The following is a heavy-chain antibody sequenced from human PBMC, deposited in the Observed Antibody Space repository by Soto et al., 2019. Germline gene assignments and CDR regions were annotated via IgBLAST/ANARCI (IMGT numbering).Heavy chain of an antibody. CDR2: IIFSGGNT. V-gene: IGHV3-53*03. CDR1: GFTFDSYA. Sequence: PGGSLRLSCAASGFTFDSYAMTWVRQPPGKGLEWVAIIFSGGNTYHADSVKGRFTVSRDISKNTLDLQMNSLRAEDTAVYYCAKGDLDCWGQGTLVTVSS. J-gene: IGHJ4*02. CDR3: AKGDLDC.